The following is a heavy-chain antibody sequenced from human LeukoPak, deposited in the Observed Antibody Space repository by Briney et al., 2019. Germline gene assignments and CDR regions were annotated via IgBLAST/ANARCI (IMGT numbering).Heavy chain of an antibody. D-gene: IGHD5-24*01. J-gene: IGHJ4*02. CDR2: INHSGNT. Sequence: SATLSLTCTVSGGSISSNSYYWDWIRQPPGQPLAWIGSINHSGNTYYSPSLKSRVTISVDTSKNQFSLNLTSVTAADTAVCYCAREYGYQGRSFDYRGQGTLVTVSS. CDR1: GGSISSNSYY. V-gene: IGHV4-39*07. CDR3: AREYGYQGRSFDY.